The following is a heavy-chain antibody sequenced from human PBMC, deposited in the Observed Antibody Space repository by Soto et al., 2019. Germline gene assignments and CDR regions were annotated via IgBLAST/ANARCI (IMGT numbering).Heavy chain of an antibody. CDR1: GFTFSSYA. Sequence: QVQLVESGGGVVQPGRSLRLSCAASGFTFSSYARHWVRQAPGKGLEWVAVISYDGSNKYYADSVKGRFTISRDNSKNTLYLQMNSLRAEDTAVYYCARGETTVVTRRADYWGQGTLVTVSS. D-gene: IGHD4-17*01. CDR3: ARGETTVVTRRADY. CDR2: ISYDGSNK. J-gene: IGHJ4*02. V-gene: IGHV3-30-3*01.